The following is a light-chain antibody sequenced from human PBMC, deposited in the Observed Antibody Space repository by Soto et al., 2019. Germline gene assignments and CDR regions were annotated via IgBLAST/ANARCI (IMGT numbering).Light chain of an antibody. V-gene: IGKV3-20*01. Sequence: EIVLTQSPGTLSLSPGERATLSCRASQSVSSTHLAWYQQTPGQAPRLLIYSASNRATGIPDRFSGSGSGTDFTLTISRLEPEDFAVYYWEQYGSSPGTFGQGTKVESK. CDR3: EQYGSSPGT. J-gene: IGKJ1*01. CDR1: QSVSSTH. CDR2: SAS.